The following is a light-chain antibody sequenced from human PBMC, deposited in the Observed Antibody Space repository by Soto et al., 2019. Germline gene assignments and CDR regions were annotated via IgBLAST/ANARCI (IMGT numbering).Light chain of an antibody. V-gene: IGLV2-14*01. CDR1: TSDFGDDKY. CDR2: GVS. J-gene: IGLJ3*02. CDR3: GSLTTTRIWV. Sequence: QSALTQPASVSGSPGQSITMSCTGSTSDFGDDKYVSWYQQQPGKAPNLLIYGVSNRPSGVSNRFSGSKSGNTASLTISGLQVDDEADYFCGSLTTTRIWVFGGGTKLTVL.